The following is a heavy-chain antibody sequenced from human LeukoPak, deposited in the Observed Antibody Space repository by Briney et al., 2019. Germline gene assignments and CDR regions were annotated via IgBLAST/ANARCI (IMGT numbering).Heavy chain of an antibody. Sequence: ASVKVSCKASGYTFTSYDINWVRQATGQGLEWMGWMNPNSGNTGYAQKFQGRVTMTRNTSISTAYMELSSLRSEDTAVYYCARVSQYCSGGSCYSTYWFDPWGQGTLVTVS. J-gene: IGHJ5*02. V-gene: IGHV1-8*02. CDR1: GYTFTSYD. D-gene: IGHD2-15*01. CDR2: MNPNSGNT. CDR3: ARVSQYCSGGSCYSTYWFDP.